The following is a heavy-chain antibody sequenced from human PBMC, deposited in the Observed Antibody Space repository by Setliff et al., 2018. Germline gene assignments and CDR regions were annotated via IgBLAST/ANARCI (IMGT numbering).Heavy chain of an antibody. D-gene: IGHD1-1*01. V-gene: IGHV4-59*02. CDR1: GASVGSHY. Sequence: PSETLSLTCTVSGASVGSHYWSWIRQPPGKGLEWIGFIFYSGDTKSNPSLKSRVTMSVDTSKNQFSLKLSSVTAADTAVYYCAKGGTYRYFDFWGQGALVTVSS. CDR2: IFYSGDT. J-gene: IGHJ4*02. CDR3: AKGGTYRYFDF.